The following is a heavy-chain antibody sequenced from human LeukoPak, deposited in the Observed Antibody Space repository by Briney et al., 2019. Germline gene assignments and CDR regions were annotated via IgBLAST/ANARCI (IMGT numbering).Heavy chain of an antibody. V-gene: IGHV3-49*04. CDR1: GFIFGDYA. Sequence: GGSLRLSCTTSGFIFGDYAITWVRQPPGKGLECIGSIGAKDQGETTASAAAVKGRFTISRDDSSSIAYPQMNSLKTEDTGVYYCSRWGSTSMLYYWGQGTLVTVSS. CDR3: SRWGSTSMLYY. CDR2: IGAKDQGETT. J-gene: IGHJ4*02. D-gene: IGHD2/OR15-2a*01.